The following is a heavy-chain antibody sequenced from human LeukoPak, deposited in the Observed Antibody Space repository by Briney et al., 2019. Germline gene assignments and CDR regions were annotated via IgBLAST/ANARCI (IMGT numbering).Heavy chain of an antibody. CDR2: ISYDGRNK. V-gene: IGHV3-30*03. CDR1: GFTFSSYG. J-gene: IGHJ3*02. D-gene: IGHD3-10*01. Sequence: QPGGSLRLSCAASGFTFSSYGMHWVRQAPGKGLEWVAVISYDGRNKYYVDSVKGRFTISRDNSKNTLYLQMNSLRAEDTAVYYCAALHVVRGGIDAFDIWGQGTMVTVSS. CDR3: AALHVVRGGIDAFDI.